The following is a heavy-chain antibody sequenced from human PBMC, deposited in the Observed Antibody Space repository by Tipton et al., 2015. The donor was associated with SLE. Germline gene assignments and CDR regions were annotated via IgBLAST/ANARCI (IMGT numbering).Heavy chain of an antibody. CDR1: GGSISSSSYY. CDR3: ARGPYSRRASSGWCFNY. D-gene: IGHD6-19*01. CDR2: IYYSGST. V-gene: IGHV4-39*07. J-gene: IGHJ4*02. Sequence: TLSLTCTVSGGSISSSSYYWGWIRQPPGKGLEWIGSIYYSGSTYYNPSLKSRVTISVDRSKNQFSLKLSSVTAADTAVYYCARGPYSRRASSGWCFNYWGQGTLVTVSA.